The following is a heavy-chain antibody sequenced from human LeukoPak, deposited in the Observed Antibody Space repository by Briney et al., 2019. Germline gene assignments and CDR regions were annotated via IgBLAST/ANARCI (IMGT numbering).Heavy chain of an antibody. CDR2: IYSSGST. CDR1: GGSISSGSYY. Sequence: SQTLSLTCSVSGGSISSGSYYWNWIRQPAGKGLEWIGRIYSSGSTNYNPSLKSRVTISVDTSKNQFSLKLSSVTAADTAVYYCARDGTAMGFDYWGQGTLVTVSS. J-gene: IGHJ4*02. V-gene: IGHV4-61*02. CDR3: ARDGTAMGFDY. D-gene: IGHD5-18*01.